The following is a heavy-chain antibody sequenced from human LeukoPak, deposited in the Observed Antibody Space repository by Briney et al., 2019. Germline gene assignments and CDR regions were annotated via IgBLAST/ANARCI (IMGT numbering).Heavy chain of an antibody. CDR1: GFTFSSYW. CDR2: INSDGSST. CDR3: AKDFVLGDIVVVDAFDI. J-gene: IGHJ3*02. D-gene: IGHD2-2*01. V-gene: IGHV3-74*01. Sequence: GGSLRLSCAASGFTFSSYWMHWVRQAPGKGLVWVSRINSDGSSTSYADSVKGRFTISRDNSKNTLYLQMNSLRAEDTAVYYCAKDFVLGDIVVVDAFDIWSQGTMVTVSS.